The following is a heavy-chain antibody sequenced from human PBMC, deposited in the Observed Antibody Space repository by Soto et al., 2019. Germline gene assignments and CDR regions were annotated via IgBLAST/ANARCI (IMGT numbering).Heavy chain of an antibody. CDR2: IWFDGSNK. D-gene: IGHD2-2*01. CDR3: AREGEYCSSTSCYRKSYYYMDV. V-gene: IGHV3-33*01. CDR1: GFAFSSYG. J-gene: IGHJ6*03. Sequence: GGSLRLSCAASGFAFSSYGIHWVRQAPGKGLEWVAVIWFDGSNKYYGDSVKGRFTISRDNSKNTVYLQMNSLRAEDTAVYYCAREGEYCSSTSCYRKSYYYMDVWGKGTTVTVSS.